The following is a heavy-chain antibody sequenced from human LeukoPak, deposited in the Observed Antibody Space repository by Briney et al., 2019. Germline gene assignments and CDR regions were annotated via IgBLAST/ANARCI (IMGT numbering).Heavy chain of an antibody. Sequence: PGGSLRLSYAASGFTFRSYWMHWVRQAPGKGLVWVSRSNSDGSSTTYAVSVKGRFTVSRDNAKNTLYLQMNSLRAEDTAVYYCAREDFNDYYFDYWGQGTLVTVSS. D-gene: IGHD2-21*02. CDR1: GFTFRSYW. CDR2: SNSDGSST. CDR3: AREDFNDYYFDY. J-gene: IGHJ4*02. V-gene: IGHV3-74*01.